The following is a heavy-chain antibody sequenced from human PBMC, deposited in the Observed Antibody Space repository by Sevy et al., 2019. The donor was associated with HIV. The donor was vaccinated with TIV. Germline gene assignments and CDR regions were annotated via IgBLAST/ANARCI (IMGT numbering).Heavy chain of an antibody. V-gene: IGHV3-7*01. Sequence: EGSLRLSCAASGFTFSSYWMSWVHQAPGKGLEWVANIEQDGSEKYYVDSVKGRFTISRDNAKNSLYLQMNSLRAEDTAMYSCARGDGNCGGDCYSYYYYGMDVWGQGTTVTVSS. J-gene: IGHJ6*02. CDR3: ARGDGNCGGDCYSYYYYGMDV. D-gene: IGHD2-21*02. CDR2: IEQDGSEK. CDR1: GFTFSSYW.